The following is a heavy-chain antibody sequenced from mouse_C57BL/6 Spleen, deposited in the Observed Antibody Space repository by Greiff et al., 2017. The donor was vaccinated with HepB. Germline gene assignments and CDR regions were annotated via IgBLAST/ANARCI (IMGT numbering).Heavy chain of an antibody. V-gene: IGHV5-4*03. CDR1: GFTFSSYA. CDR2: ISDGGSYT. CDR3: ARGLGWFAY. D-gene: IGHD3-3*01. J-gene: IGHJ3*01. Sequence: EVMLMESGGGLVKPGGSLKLSCAASGFTFSSYAMSWVRQTPEKRLEWVATISDGGSYTYYPDNVKGRFTISRDNAKNNLYLQMSHLKSEDTAMYYCARGLGWFAYWGQGTLVTVSA.